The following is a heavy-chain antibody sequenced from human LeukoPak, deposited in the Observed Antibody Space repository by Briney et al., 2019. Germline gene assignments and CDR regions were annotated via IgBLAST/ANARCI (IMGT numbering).Heavy chain of an antibody. CDR2: ITGSGGST. CDR1: GFTFTSYA. D-gene: IGHD4-17*01. Sequence: GGSLRLSCAASGFTFTSYAMTWVRQAPGKGLEWVSVITGSGGSTDYADSVKGRFTISRDNSKNTLYLQMNSLRAEDTAVYYCAKDPQTDYGDYVGDYWGQGTLVTVSS. V-gene: IGHV3-23*01. CDR3: AKDPQTDYGDYVGDY. J-gene: IGHJ4*02.